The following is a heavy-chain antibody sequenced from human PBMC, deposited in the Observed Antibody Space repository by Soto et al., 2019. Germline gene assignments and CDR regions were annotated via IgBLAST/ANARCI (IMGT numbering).Heavy chain of an antibody. CDR3: ARGRFGDSSNWYMGDC. D-gene: IGHD3-22*01. CDR1: GFSFGSYS. CDR2: ISSSSTYI. V-gene: IGHV3-21*01. J-gene: IGHJ4*02. Sequence: GSLRLSCAASGFSFGSYSMSWVRQAPGKGLEWVSSISSSSTYIHYGDSVKGRFTISRDNSENTLYLQVSSLRAEDTAVYYCARGRFGDSSNWYMGDCWGQGTLVTVSS.